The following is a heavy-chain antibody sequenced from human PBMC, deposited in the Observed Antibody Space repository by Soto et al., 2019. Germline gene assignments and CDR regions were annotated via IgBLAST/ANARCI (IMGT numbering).Heavy chain of an antibody. CDR2: IGPESGAT. J-gene: IGHJ4*02. CDR1: GYTFSGHY. Sequence: AAVKFSCKASGYTFSGHYIHWVREAPEQGPEWMGEIGPESGATRYAQKFQGRVTMTRDMSITTVYMELNNLSPDDTAVYYCGRGRSGQIVVFYWGQGTPVTVSS. CDR3: GRGRSGQIVVFY. D-gene: IGHD5-12*01. V-gene: IGHV1-2*02.